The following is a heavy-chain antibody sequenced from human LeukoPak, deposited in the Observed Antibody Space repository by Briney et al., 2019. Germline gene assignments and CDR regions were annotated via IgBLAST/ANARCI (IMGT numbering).Heavy chain of an antibody. V-gene: IGHV3-30-3*01. D-gene: IGHD6-19*01. CDR2: ISYDGSNK. J-gene: IGHJ4*02. Sequence: GGSLRLSCAASGFTFSSYAMHWVRQAPGKGLEWVAVISYDGSNKYYADSVKGRFTISRDNSKNTLYLQMNSLRAEDTAVYYCAKALSRGDSSGWYGVDYWGQGTLVTVSS. CDR3: AKALSRGDSSGWYGVDY. CDR1: GFTFSSYA.